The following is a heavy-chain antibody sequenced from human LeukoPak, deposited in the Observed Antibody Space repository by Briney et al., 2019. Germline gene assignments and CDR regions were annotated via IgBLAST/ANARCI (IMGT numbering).Heavy chain of an antibody. CDR1: GFTFDDYD. Sequence: GGSLRLSCAAAGFTFDDYDIHWVRQAPGKGLEWVSLISGDGGSTYYADSVKGRFTISRDNSKNSLYLQMNSLRTEDTALYYCAKAWFGERSGGGFDYWGQGTLVTVSS. CDR3: AKAWFGERSGGGFDY. V-gene: IGHV3-43*02. J-gene: IGHJ4*02. D-gene: IGHD3-10*01. CDR2: ISGDGGST.